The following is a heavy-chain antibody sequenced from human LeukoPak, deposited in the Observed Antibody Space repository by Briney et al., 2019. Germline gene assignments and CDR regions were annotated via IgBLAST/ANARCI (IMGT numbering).Heavy chain of an antibody. V-gene: IGHV3-53*05. CDR1: GFTVRSNY. J-gene: IGHJ6*02. CDR2: MYSGDST. Sequence: GGSLRLSCAASGFTVRSNYMTWVRQAPGKGLEWVSVMYSGDSTYYDDSVKGRFTISRDNSKNSLYLQMNSLRTEDTALYYCAKDMGFGDYVWGSYRTRGTAYYYYGMDVWGQGTTVTASS. CDR3: AKDMGFGDYVWGSYRTRGTAYYYYGMDV. D-gene: IGHD3-16*02.